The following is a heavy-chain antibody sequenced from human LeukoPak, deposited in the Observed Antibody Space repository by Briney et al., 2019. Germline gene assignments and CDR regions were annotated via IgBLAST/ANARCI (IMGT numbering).Heavy chain of an antibody. CDR3: ARDPGPHWYFDL. J-gene: IGHJ2*01. CDR1: GGTFSSYA. Sequence: ASVKVSFKASGGTFSSYAISWGRQAPGQGREWRGGIIPIFGTANYAQKFQGRVTITADESTSTAYMELSSLRSEDTAVYYCARDPGPHWYFDLWGRGTLVTVSS. CDR2: IIPIFGTA. V-gene: IGHV1-69*13.